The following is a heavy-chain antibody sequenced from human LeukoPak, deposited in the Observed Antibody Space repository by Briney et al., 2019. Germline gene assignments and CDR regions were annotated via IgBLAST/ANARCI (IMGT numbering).Heavy chain of an antibody. CDR1: GASISSYY. CDR3: ARGVAVVVAAATSFDY. Sequence: PSETLSLTCTVPGASISSYYWGWIRRPPGKGLEWIASIYHSGSTSFYNPSLKSRATTSVDTSKNHFSLKLSSLTAADTAVYYCARGVAVVVAAATSFDYWSQGTLVTVSS. V-gene: IGHV4-38-2*02. J-gene: IGHJ4*02. D-gene: IGHD2-15*01. CDR2: IYHSGST.